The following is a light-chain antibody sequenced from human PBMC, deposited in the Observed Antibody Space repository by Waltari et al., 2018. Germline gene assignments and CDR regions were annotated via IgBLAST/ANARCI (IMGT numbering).Light chain of an antibody. Sequence: DIQMTQSPSTLSASVGDRVTLTCRASQSITSRLAWYQHKPGKAPKLLIYDASSLESGVPSRFSGSGSVTEFTLTISSLQPDDFATYYCQQYNSYSMYTFGQGTKLESK. CDR3: QQYNSYSMYT. J-gene: IGKJ2*01. CDR2: DAS. V-gene: IGKV1-5*01. CDR1: QSITSR.